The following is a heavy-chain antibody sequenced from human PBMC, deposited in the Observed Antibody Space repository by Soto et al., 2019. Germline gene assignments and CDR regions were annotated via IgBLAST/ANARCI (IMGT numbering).Heavy chain of an antibody. V-gene: IGHV4-31*03. Sequence: QVQLQESGPRLVKPSQTLSLTCTVSGGSINSGGYCWSWIRQNPGKGLEWIGFIYYSGSTYYNTTLKRRAAISVDTSNNEFSLQLSSVTAADTAVYYCARSHSDYDQFDYWGQGTLVTVSS. CDR3: ARSHSDYDQFDY. CDR2: IYYSGST. J-gene: IGHJ4*02. D-gene: IGHD5-12*01. CDR1: GGSINSGGYC.